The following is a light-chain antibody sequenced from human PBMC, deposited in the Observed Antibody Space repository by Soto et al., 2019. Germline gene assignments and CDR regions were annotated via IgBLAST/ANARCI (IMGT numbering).Light chain of an antibody. CDR3: HQYGSSPPFT. J-gene: IGKJ3*01. Sequence: EIVLMQSPGTLSLSPGEGATLSCRASQSVNRNYLAWYQQKPGQAPRLLIYGASSRATGIPDRFSGSRSGTDFTLTISKLEPEDFAVYYCHQYGSSPPFTFGPGTTVDIK. V-gene: IGKV3-20*01. CDR1: QSVNRNY. CDR2: GAS.